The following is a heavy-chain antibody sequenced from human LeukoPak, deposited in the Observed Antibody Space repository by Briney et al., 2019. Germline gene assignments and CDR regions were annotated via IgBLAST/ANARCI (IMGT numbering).Heavy chain of an antibody. Sequence: GRSLRLSCAASGFTFSSYGMHWVRQAPGKGLEWVAVVSYDGSNKYYADSVKGRFTISRDNSKNTLYLQMNSLRAEDTAVYYCAGFYDAFDIWGQGTMVIVSS. D-gene: IGHD2/OR15-2a*01. CDR2: VSYDGSNK. V-gene: IGHV3-30*03. CDR1: GFTFSSYG. J-gene: IGHJ3*02. CDR3: AGFYDAFDI.